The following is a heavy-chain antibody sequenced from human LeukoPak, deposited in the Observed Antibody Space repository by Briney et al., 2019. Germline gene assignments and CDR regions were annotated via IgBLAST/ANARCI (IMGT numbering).Heavy chain of an antibody. CDR2: ISGSGGST. J-gene: IGHJ6*03. D-gene: IGHD2-15*01. V-gene: IGHV3-23*01. Sequence: HPGGSLRLSCAASGFTFSSYAMHWVRQAPGKRLEWVSAISGSGGSTNYVDSVKGRFTISRDNSKNTLYLQMNSLRAGDTAVYYCARGHGVVYYYMDVWGKGTTVTISS. CDR3: ARGHGVVYYYMDV. CDR1: GFTFSSYA.